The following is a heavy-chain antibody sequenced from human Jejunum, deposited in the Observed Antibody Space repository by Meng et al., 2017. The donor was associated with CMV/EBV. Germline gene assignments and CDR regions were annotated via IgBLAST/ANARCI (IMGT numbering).Heavy chain of an antibody. J-gene: IGHJ4*02. Sequence: GSLRLSCAASGFTFNTYAMTWVRQAPGKGLEWVSGISGNVDRTYYGDSVKGRFTISRDNSKNTLYLQINSLRVEDTAIYYCDASDYWGQGTQVTVSS. V-gene: IGHV3-23*01. D-gene: IGHD6-6*01. CDR1: GFTFNTYA. CDR3: DASDY. CDR2: ISGNVDRT.